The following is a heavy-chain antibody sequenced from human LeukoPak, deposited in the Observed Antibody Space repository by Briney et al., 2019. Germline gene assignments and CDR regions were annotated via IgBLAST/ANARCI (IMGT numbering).Heavy chain of an antibody. CDR2: ISYDGSNK. J-gene: IGHJ4*02. D-gene: IGHD3-22*01. CDR3: ARALVTMIVVDGLGY. Sequence: GGSLRLSCVASGFTFSSYGMHWVRQAPGKGLEWVAVISYDGSNKYYADSVKGRFTISRDNSKNTLYLQMNSLRAEDTAVYYCARALVTMIVVDGLGYWGQGTLVTVSS. V-gene: IGHV3-30*03. CDR1: GFTFSSYG.